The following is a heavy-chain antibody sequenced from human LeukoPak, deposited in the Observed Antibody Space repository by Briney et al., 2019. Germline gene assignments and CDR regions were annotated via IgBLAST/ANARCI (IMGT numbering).Heavy chain of an antibody. D-gene: IGHD6-6*01. V-gene: IGHV3-23*01. CDR3: AKGPSRVSEDRFDY. CDR1: GFTFSSYA. Sequence: GGSLRLSCAASGFTFSSYAISGGRQAPGEGLEWVSAISGSGGSTSYADSVKGRFTISGDNSKNTLYLQMNSLRAEDTAVYYCAKGPSRVSEDRFDYWGQGTLVTVSS. J-gene: IGHJ4*02. CDR2: ISGSGGST.